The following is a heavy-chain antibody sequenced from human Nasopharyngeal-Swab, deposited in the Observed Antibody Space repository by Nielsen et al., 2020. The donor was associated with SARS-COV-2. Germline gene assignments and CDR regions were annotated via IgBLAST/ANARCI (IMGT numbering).Heavy chain of an antibody. J-gene: IGHJ2*01. CDR1: GFTFSSYA. V-gene: IGHV3-23*01. CDR3: VRETTMNDWYFDL. D-gene: IGHD3-22*01. CDR2: ISGSGGST. Sequence: GGSLRLSCAASGFTFSSYAMSWVRQAPGKGLEWVSAISGSGGSTYYADSVKGRFTISRDNSKNTLYLQMNSLRAEDTAVYYCVRETTMNDWYFDLWGRGTLVTVSS.